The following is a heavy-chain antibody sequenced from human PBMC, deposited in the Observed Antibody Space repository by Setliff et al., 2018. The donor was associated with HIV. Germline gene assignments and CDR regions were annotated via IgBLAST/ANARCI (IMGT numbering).Heavy chain of an antibody. CDR1: GGSISSGTYY. J-gene: IGHJ5*01. D-gene: IGHD3-22*01. Sequence: SETLSLTCTVSGGSISSGTYYWSWLRQPAGKGLEWIGHIYTDGSTNFNPSLRSRVTISADTPKNQLSLKLTSVTAADTAVYYCAMLDTSDYVRNNWFDSWGQGTLVTVSS. CDR2: IYTDGST. V-gene: IGHV4-61*09. CDR3: AMLDTSDYVRNNWFDS.